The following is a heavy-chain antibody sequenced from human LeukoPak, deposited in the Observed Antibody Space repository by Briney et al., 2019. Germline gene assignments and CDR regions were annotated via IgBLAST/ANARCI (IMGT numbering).Heavy chain of an antibody. J-gene: IGHJ4*02. CDR2: IKQDGSEK. D-gene: IGHD3-10*01. V-gene: IGHV3-7*03. Sequence: GGSLRLSCAASGFTFSSYWMSWVRQAPGKGLEGVADIKQDGSEKYYVDSVKGRFTISRDNAKNSLYLQMNSLRAEDTAVYYCASFYGSGSYYPYFDYWGQGTLVTVSS. CDR1: GFTFSSYW. CDR3: ASFYGSGSYYPYFDY.